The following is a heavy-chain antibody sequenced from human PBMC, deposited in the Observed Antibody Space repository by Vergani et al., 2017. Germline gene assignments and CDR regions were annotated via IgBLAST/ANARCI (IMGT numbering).Heavy chain of an antibody. CDR1: GGSFSGYY. Sequence: QVQLQQWGAGLLKPSETLSLTCAVYGGSFSGYYWSWIRQPPGKGLEWIGEINHSGSTNYNPSLKSRVTISVDTSKNQFSLKLSSVTAADTAVYYCAGGTRGGSGSYYLVYYYYMDVWGKGTTVTVSS. J-gene: IGHJ6*03. CDR3: AGGTRGGSGSYYLVYYYYMDV. V-gene: IGHV4-34*01. CDR2: INHSGST. D-gene: IGHD3-10*01.